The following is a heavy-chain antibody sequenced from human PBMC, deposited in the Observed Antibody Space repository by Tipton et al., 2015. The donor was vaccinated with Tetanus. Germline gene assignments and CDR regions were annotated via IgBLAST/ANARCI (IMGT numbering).Heavy chain of an antibody. Sequence: LRLSCTVSGGSITNGGYYWSWIRQHPGKGLDWIGYISYTGTTHYNPSLKSRVTISLDRSKNQFSLKLTSVTAADTAVYYCAREHIRLIGEVIFRFFDLWGRGTLVTVSS. J-gene: IGHJ2*01. CDR3: AREHIRLIGEVIFRFFDL. D-gene: IGHD3-3*02. CDR2: ISYTGTT. CDR1: GGSITNGGYY. V-gene: IGHV4-31*03.